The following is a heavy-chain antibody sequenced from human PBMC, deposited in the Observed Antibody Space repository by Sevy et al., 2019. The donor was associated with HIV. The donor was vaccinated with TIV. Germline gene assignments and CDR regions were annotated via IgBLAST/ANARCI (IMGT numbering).Heavy chain of an antibody. Sequence: GGSLRLSCVVSGFTFRSYIMNWVRQAPGKGLEWVSSISSSSSYTYYTDSVKGRFTISRDNAKNSLYLQMNSLRAEDTAVYYCARAKYSYGHAPNFGDYWGQGTLVTVSS. CDR1: GFTFRSYI. CDR3: ARAKYSYGHAPNFGDY. D-gene: IGHD5-18*01. CDR2: ISSSSSYT. V-gene: IGHV3-21*01. J-gene: IGHJ4*02.